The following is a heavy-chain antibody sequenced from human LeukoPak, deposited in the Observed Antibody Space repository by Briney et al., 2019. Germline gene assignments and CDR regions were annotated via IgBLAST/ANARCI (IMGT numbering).Heavy chain of an antibody. CDR2: VSFDGTSK. J-gene: IGHJ4*02. CDR1: GFTFSTYA. V-gene: IGHV3-30-3*01. Sequence: GGSLRLSCAASGFTFSTYAMPWVRQTPGKGLEWVAVVSFDGTSKYYADSVKGRFTISRDNSKNTLYLQMNSLRAEDTAVYYCAKDTSLSGFGYWGQGTLVTVSS. D-gene: IGHD2-15*01. CDR3: AKDTSLSGFGY.